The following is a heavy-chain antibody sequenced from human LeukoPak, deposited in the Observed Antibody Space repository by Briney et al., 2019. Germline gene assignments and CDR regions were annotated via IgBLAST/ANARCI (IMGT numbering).Heavy chain of an antibody. V-gene: IGHV3-7*03. D-gene: IGHD3-10*01. CDR1: GFTFSNYW. CDR2: TKEDGRET. Sequence: PGGSLRLSCAASGFTFSNYWMSWVRQAPGKGLEWVASTKEDGRETYYVDSVKGRFTIFRDNAKNSLYVQLNSLRAEDMALYYCAKGLYGSGSYPDYWGQGTLVTVSS. CDR3: AKGLYGSGSYPDY. J-gene: IGHJ4*02.